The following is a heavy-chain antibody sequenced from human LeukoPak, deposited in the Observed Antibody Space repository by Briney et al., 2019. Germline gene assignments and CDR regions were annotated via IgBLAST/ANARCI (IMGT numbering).Heavy chain of an antibody. CDR1: GFTFSSYS. V-gene: IGHV3-21*01. CDR3: ARVYSNYVPDLDY. D-gene: IGHD4-11*01. Sequence: GGSLRLSCAASGFTFSSYSMNWVRQAPGKGLEWVSSISSSSSYIYYADSVKGRFTISRDNAKNSLYLQMNSLRAEDTAVYYCARVYSNYVPDLDYWGQGTLVIVSS. CDR2: ISSSSSYI. J-gene: IGHJ4*02.